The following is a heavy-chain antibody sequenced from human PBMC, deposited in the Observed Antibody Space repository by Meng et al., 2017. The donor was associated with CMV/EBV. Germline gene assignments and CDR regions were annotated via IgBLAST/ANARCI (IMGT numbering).Heavy chain of an antibody. CDR3: ARGLRGDEHGYNLGY. CDR2: ISYDGSNK. V-gene: IGHV3-30-3*01. J-gene: IGHJ4*02. D-gene: IGHD5-24*01. Sequence: GESLKLSCAASGFTFSSYAMHWVRQAPGKGLEWVAVISYDGSNKYYADSVKGRFTISRDNSKNTLYLQMNSLRAEDTAVYYCARGLRGDEHGYNLGYWGQGTLVTVSS. CDR1: GFTFSSYA.